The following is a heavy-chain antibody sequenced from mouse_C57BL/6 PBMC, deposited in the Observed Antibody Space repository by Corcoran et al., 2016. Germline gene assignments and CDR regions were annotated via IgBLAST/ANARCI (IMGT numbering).Heavy chain of an antibody. CDR2: INTYSGVP. D-gene: IGHD2-3*01. V-gene: IGHV9-3*01. Sequence: QIQLVQSGPELKKPGDTVKISCKASGYTFTTYGVSWVKQAPGKGLKWMGWINTYSGVPTYADDFKGRFAFSLETSASTAYLQINNLKNEDTATYFCARVYDGYYRAMDYWGQGTSVTVSS. CDR1: GYTFTTYG. CDR3: ARVYDGYYRAMDY. J-gene: IGHJ4*01.